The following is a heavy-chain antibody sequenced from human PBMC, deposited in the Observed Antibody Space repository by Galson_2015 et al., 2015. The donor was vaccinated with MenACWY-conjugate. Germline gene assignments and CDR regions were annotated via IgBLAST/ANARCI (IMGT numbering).Heavy chain of an antibody. CDR1: GLSLTTNGMC. CDR3: ALISSRYSSSWTFDF. J-gene: IGHJ4*01. Sequence: ALVKATQTLTLPCTFSGLSLTTNGMCVGWIRQPPGKALEWLALIDWGDDKYYSTSLKTRLNISKDTSKNQEVLTMTNMDPVDTATYYCALISSRYSSSWTFDFWGRGTLVTVSS. V-gene: IGHV2-70*01. D-gene: IGHD6-13*01. CDR2: IDWGDDK.